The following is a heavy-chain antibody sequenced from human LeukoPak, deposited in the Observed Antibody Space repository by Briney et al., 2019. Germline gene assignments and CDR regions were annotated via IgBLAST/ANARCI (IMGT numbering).Heavy chain of an antibody. CDR3: ANAVLGYFDY. V-gene: IGHV3-30*18. CDR1: GFTFSSYG. J-gene: IGHJ4*02. Sequence: PGGSLRLSCAASGFTFSSYGMRWVRQAPGKGLEWVAVISYDGSNKYYADSVKGRFTISRDNSKNTLYLQMNSLRAEDTAVYYSANAVLGYFDYWGQGTLVTVSS. CDR2: ISYDGSNK. D-gene: IGHD2-8*01.